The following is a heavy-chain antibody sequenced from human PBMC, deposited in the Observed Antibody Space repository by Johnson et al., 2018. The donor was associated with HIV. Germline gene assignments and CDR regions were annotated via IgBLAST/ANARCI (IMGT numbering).Heavy chain of an antibody. J-gene: IGHJ3*02. Sequence: VQLVESGGGLVQPGGSLRLSCAASGFTVSSNYMSWVRQAPGKGLEWVSYISSSGSTIYYADSVKGRFTISRDNSKNTLYLQMNSLRAEDTAVYYCAGAPTYYNFWSGTSGAFDIWGQGTMVTVSS. D-gene: IGHD3-3*01. CDR1: GFTVSSNY. CDR3: AGAPTYYNFWSGTSGAFDI. V-gene: IGHV3-48*01. CDR2: ISSSGSTI.